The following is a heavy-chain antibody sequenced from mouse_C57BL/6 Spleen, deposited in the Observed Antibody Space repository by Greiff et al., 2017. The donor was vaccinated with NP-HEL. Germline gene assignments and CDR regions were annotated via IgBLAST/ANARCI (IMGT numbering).Heavy chain of an antibody. CDR1: GYTFTSYW. Sequence: QVQLQQSGTELVKPGASVKLSCKASGYTFTSYWMHWVKQRPGQGLEWIGNINPSNGGTNYNEKFKSKATLTVDKSSSTAYMQLSSLTSEDSAVYYCARPPYGNYAMDYWGQGTSVTVSS. V-gene: IGHV1-53*01. D-gene: IGHD2-10*02. CDR3: ARPPYGNYAMDY. CDR2: INPSNGGT. J-gene: IGHJ4*01.